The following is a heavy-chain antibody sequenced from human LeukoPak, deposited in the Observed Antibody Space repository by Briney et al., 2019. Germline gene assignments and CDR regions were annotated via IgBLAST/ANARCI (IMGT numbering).Heavy chain of an antibody. D-gene: IGHD6-13*01. CDR1: GGTFSSYA. CDR2: IIPIFGTA. V-gene: IGHV1-69*05. J-gene: IGHJ6*03. CDR3: ARGLRIAAAGNLFVSGNYYHMDV. Sequence: ASVKVSCKASGGTFSSYAISWVRQAPGQGLEWMGGIIPIFGTANYAQKFQGRVTITTDESTSTAYMELSSLRSEDTAVYYCARGLRIAAAGNLFVSGNYYHMDVWGKGTTVTVSS.